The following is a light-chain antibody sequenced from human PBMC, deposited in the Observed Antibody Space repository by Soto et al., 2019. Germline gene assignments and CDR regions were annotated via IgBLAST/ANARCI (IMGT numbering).Light chain of an antibody. CDR2: GGN. J-gene: IGLJ1*01. V-gene: IGLV6-57*04. CDR3: SSYTGGNPSYV. Sequence: NFMLTQPHSVSESPGKTVTISCTRSSGSIATNSVQWYQHRPGSAPTTVIFGGNQRPSGVSDRFSGSKSGNTASLTVSGLQAEDEADYYCSSYTGGNPSYVFGTGTKLTVL. CDR1: SGSIATNS.